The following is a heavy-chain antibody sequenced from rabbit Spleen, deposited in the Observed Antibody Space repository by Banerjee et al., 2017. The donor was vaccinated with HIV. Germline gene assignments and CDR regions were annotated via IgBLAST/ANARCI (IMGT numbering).Heavy chain of an antibody. CDR3: ARDTGSSFSSYGMDL. D-gene: IGHD8-1*01. J-gene: IGHJ6*01. Sequence: QSLEESGGGLVKPEGSLTLTCTASGFSFSDKVVMCWVRQAPGKGLEWIVCINAVTGKAVYANWAKGRFTFSKTSSTTVTLQVTSLTAADTATYFCARDTGSSFSSYGMDLWGQGTLVTVS. CDR1: GFSFSDKVV. CDR2: INAVTGKA. V-gene: IGHV1S40*01.